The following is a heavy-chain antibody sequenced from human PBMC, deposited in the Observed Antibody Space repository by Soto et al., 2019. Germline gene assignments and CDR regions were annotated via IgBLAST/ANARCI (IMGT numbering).Heavy chain of an antibody. J-gene: IGHJ5*02. V-gene: IGHV3-23*01. Sequence: GGSLRLSCTASGFTFSSFAMSWVRQAPGKGLEWVSCISGSGRGAYYADSVKGRFTISRDNSKNTLYLQMNSLGADDTAVYYCVKNSGWFNTWGQGALVTVSS. CDR3: VKNSGWFNT. D-gene: IGHD3-10*01. CDR2: ISGSGRGA. CDR1: GFTFSSFA.